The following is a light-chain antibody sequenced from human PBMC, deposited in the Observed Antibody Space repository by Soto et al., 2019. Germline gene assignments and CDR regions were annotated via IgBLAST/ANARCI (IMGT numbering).Light chain of an antibody. CDR2: EVS. J-gene: IGLJ1*01. CDR3: SSYTSSNTRYV. V-gene: IGLV2-14*01. Sequence: QSALTQPASVSGSPGQSITISCTGTSSDIGGYTYVSWYQQYPGKAPKLMISEVSNRPSGVSNRFSGSKSGNTASLTISGLQAEDEADYYCSSYTSSNTRYVFGTGTKVTVL. CDR1: SSDIGGYTY.